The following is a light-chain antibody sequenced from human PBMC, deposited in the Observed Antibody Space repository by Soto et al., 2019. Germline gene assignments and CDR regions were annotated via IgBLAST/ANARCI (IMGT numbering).Light chain of an antibody. CDR1: STDVGAYNY. CDR2: GNS. CDR3: QSYDSSLSGYV. V-gene: IGLV2-8*01. J-gene: IGLJ1*01. Sequence: QSALTQPPSASGSPGQSVTISCTGTSTDVGAYNYVSWYQQHPGKAPKLLIYGNSNRPSGVPDRFSGSKSGTSASLAITGLQAEDEADYYCQSYDSSLSGYVFGTGTKLTVL.